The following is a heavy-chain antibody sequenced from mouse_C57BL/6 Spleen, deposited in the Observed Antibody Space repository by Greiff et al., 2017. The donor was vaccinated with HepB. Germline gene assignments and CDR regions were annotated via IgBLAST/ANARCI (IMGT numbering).Heavy chain of an antibody. V-gene: IGHV1-22*01. D-gene: IGHD2-3*01. CDR1: GYTFTDYN. CDR3: ARGGYYDCYLAWFAY. CDR2: INPNNGGT. J-gene: IGHJ3*01. Sequence: VQLQQSGPELVKPGASVKMSCKASGYTFTDYNMHWVKQSHGKSLEWIGYINPNNGGTSYNQKFKGKATLTVNKSSSTAYMELRSLTSEDSAVYYCARGGYYDCYLAWFAYWGQGTLVTVSA.